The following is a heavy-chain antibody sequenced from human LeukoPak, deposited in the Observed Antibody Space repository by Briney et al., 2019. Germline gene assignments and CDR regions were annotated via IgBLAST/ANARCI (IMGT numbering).Heavy chain of an antibody. CDR2: IYYSGIT. V-gene: IGHV4-59*08. D-gene: IGHD5-12*01. J-gene: IGHJ4*02. CDR3: ARRGGYSGYENL. Sequence: PSETLSLTCTVSGGSISTYYWSWIRQPPGKGLEWISYIYYSGITNYNPSLKSRVTISVDTSKNQFSLNLTSVTAADTAVYYCARRGGYSGYENLWGQGTLVTISS. CDR1: GGSISTYY.